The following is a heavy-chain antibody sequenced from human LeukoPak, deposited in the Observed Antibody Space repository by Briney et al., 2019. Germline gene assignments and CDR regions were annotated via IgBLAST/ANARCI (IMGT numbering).Heavy chain of an antibody. D-gene: IGHD5-18*01. CDR1: GFTFSSYA. J-gene: IGHJ4*02. Sequence: PGGSLRLSCAASGFTFSSYAMSWVRQAPGKGLEWVSAISCSGGSTYYADSVKGRFTISRDNAKNSLYLQMNSLRAEDTAVYYCAREPTAMILWGQGTLVTVSS. CDR3: AREPTAMIL. V-gene: IGHV3-23*01. CDR2: ISCSGGST.